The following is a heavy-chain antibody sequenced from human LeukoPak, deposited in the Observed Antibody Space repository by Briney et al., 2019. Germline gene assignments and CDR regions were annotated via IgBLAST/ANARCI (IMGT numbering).Heavy chain of an antibody. J-gene: IGHJ4*02. V-gene: IGHV3-21*01. CDR2: ISSSSGSI. CDR3: ARDWNYISC. D-gene: IGHD1-1*01. CDR1: GFTFSSYS. Sequence: GGSLRLSCAASGFTFSSYSMNWVRQAPGKGLEWVSSISSSSGSIYYADSVKGRFTISRDNAKNSVYLQMNSLRAEDTAVYYCARDWNYISCWGQGTLVTVSS.